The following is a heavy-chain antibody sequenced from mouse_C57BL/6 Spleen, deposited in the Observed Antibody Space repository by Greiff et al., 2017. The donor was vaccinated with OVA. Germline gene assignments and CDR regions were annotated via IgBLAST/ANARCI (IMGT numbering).Heavy chain of an antibody. CDR3: ARDSSGYGWFAY. Sequence: DVKLVESGPGLVKPSQTVFLTCTVTGISITTGNYRWSWIRQFPGNKLEWIGYIYYSGTITYNTSLTRRTTITRDTPKHQFFLEMNSLTAEDTATYYCARDSSGYGWFAYWGQGTLVTVAA. D-gene: IGHD3-2*02. CDR2: IYYSGTI. V-gene: IGHV3-5*01. CDR1: GISITTGNYR. J-gene: IGHJ3*01.